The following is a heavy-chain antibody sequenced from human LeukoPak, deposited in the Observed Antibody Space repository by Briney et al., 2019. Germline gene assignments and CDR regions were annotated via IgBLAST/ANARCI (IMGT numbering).Heavy chain of an antibody. CDR3: ARDVVVVPAAIHYGMDV. CDR2: IYSSGTT. D-gene: IGHD2-2*01. Sequence: PSETLSLTCTVSGGSISSHYWNWIRQPAGKGLEWIGRIYSSGTTNYNPSLKSRVTMSIDTSKNQFSLRLSSVTAADTAVYYCARDVVVVPAAIHYGMDVWGQGTTVTVSS. CDR1: GGSISSHY. J-gene: IGHJ6*02. V-gene: IGHV4-4*07.